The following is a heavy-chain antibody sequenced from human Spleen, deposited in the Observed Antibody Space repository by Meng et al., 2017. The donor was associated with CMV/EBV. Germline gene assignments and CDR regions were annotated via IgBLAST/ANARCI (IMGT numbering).Heavy chain of an antibody. CDR1: GFTFSSYT. D-gene: IGHD1-26*01. CDR2: ISSSSSYR. V-gene: IGHV3-21*04. CDR3: AKDRGSYYSFFDY. J-gene: IGHJ4*02. Sequence: GESLKISCAASGFTFSSYTMIWVRQSPGRGLEWVASISSSSSYRFYIDSVKGRFTISRDNVKNSLYLQMNSLRAEDMALYYCAKDRGSYYSFFDYWGQGALVTVSS.